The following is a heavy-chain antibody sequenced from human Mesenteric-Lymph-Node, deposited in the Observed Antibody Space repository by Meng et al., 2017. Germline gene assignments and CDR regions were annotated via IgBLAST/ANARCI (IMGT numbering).Heavy chain of an antibody. Sequence: GESLKISCAASGFTFSSYGMHWVRQAPGKGLEWVAVIGNDGSNQYYGDSVKGRFTISRDNAKNSLYLQMNSLRAEDTAVYYCARESCSGGSCYWTDYWGQGTLVTVSS. CDR1: GFTFSSYG. J-gene: IGHJ4*02. D-gene: IGHD2-15*01. CDR2: IGNDGSNQ. CDR3: ARESCSGGSCYWTDY. V-gene: IGHV3-30*07.